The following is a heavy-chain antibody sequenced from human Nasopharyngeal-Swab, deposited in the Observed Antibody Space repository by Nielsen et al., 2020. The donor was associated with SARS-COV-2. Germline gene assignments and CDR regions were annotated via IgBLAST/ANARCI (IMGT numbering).Heavy chain of an antibody. Sequence: WVRQAPGQRLEWMGWINAGNGNTKYSQKFQGRVTITRDTSASTAYMKLSSLRSEDTAVYYCARGAATGHFDYWGQGTLVTVSS. V-gene: IGHV1-3*01. CDR3: ARGAATGHFDY. J-gene: IGHJ4*02. CDR2: INAGNGNT. D-gene: IGHD1-14*01.